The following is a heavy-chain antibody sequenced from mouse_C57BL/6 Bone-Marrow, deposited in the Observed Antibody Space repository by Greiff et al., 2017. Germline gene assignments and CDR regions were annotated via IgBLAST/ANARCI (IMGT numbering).Heavy chain of an antibody. D-gene: IGHD1-1*02. CDR3: ARGVGWYFDY. J-gene: IGHJ2*01. CDR1: GYTFTSYW. CDR2: IYPSDSET. V-gene: IGHV1-61*01. Sequence: VQLQQPGAELVRPGSSVKLSCKASGYTFTSYWMDWVKQRPGQGLEWIGNIYPSDSETHYNQKFKDKATLTVDKSSSTAYMQLSSLPSEDSAVYYCARGVGWYFDYWGQGTTLTVSS.